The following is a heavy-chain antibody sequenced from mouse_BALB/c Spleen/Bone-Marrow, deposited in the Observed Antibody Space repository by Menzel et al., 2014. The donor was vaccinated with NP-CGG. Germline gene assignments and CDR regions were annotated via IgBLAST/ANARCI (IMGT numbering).Heavy chain of an antibody. V-gene: IGHV1-9*01. CDR3: ARGLDGNYGE. CDR1: GYIFSSYW. Sequence: VQGVESGAELMKPGASVKISCKATGYIFSSYWIEWIKQRPGRGLEWIGEILPGSGRANYNENFKGKATFTADTSSNTAYMQLSSLTSEDSAVYYCARGLDGNYGEWGQGASVTVSS. CDR2: ILPGSGRA. J-gene: IGHJ4*01. D-gene: IGHD2-1*01.